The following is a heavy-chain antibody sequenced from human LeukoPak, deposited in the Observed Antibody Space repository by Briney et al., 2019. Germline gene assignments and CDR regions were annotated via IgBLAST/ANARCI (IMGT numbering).Heavy chain of an antibody. V-gene: IGHV3-30*18. J-gene: IGHJ3*02. CDR2: ISYDGSNK. D-gene: IGHD3-22*01. CDR3: AKDTRTMITRGGAFDI. CDR1: GFTFSSYG. Sequence: GGSLRLSCAASGFTFSSYGMHWVRQAPGKGLEWVAVISYDGSNKYYADSVKGRFTISRDNSKNTLYLQMNSLRAEDTAVYYCAKDTRTMITRGGAFDIWGQGTMVTVSS.